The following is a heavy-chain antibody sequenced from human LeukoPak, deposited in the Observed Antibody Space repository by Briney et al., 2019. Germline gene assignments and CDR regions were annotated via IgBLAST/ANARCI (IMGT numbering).Heavy chain of an antibody. CDR2: IYSGGST. D-gene: IGHD2-15*01. CDR3: ARGPRARGIVVVVAARLPLYFQH. Sequence: PGGSLRLSCAASGFTVSSNDMSWVRQAPGKGLECISVIYSGGSTDYADSVKGRLTISRDNSKNTLYLQMNSLRAEDTAVYYCARGPRARGIVVVVAARLPLYFQHWGQGTLVTVSS. CDR1: GFTVSSND. V-gene: IGHV3-53*01. J-gene: IGHJ1*01.